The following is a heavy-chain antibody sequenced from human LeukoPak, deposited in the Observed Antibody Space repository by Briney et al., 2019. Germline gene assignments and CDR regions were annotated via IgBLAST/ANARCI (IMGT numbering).Heavy chain of an antibody. Sequence: PGGSLRLSCEASGFTFSSYVMSWVRRTPGKGLEWVAVISYDGSNKYYADSVKGRFTISRDNSKNTLYLQMNSLRAEDTAVYYCARDSGSGSYLDYWGQGTLVTVSS. D-gene: IGHD3-10*01. CDR2: ISYDGSNK. V-gene: IGHV3-30-3*01. CDR1: GFTFSSYV. J-gene: IGHJ4*02. CDR3: ARDSGSGSYLDY.